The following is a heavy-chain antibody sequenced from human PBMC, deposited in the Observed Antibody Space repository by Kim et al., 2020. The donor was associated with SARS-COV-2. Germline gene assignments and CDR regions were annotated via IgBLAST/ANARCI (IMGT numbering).Heavy chain of an antibody. CDR1: GGTFSSYA. V-gene: IGHV1-69*13. D-gene: IGHD3-22*01. CDR3: ARVDSYDSSGHYFDY. Sequence: SVKVSCKASGGTFSSYAITWVRQAPGQGLEWMGGIIPIFGTANYAQKFQGRVTITADESTSTAYMELSSLRSEDTAVYYCARVDSYDSSGHYFDYWGQGTLVTVSS. CDR2: IIPIFGTA. J-gene: IGHJ4*02.